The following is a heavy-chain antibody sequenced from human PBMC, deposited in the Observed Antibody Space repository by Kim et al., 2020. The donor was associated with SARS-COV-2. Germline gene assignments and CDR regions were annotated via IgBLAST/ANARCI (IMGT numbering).Heavy chain of an antibody. Sequence: GGSLRLSCAASGFTFSSYAMSWVRQAPGKGLEWVSGIDGSGGSTYYADSVKGRFTISRDSSKNTLYLQMNSLRAEDTAVYYCAKERPAGIVGAGNYWGQGTLVTVSS. J-gene: IGHJ4*02. D-gene: IGHD6-13*01. CDR2: IDGSGGST. CDR3: AKERPAGIVGAGNY. V-gene: IGHV3-23*01. CDR1: GFTFSSYA.